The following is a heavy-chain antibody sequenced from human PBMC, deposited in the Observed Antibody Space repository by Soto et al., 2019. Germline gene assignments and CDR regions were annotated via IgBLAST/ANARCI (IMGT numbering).Heavy chain of an antibody. V-gene: IGHV1-69*18. Sequence: QVQLVQSGAELKKPGSSVKVSCKASGDTFSGYPINWVRQAPGEGLEWMGRIIPVIGTTNDAQRFEGRVTFTADESTNTAYLALRGLLAEDTALYYCASDGGFGELNYWGPGTLVTVSS. D-gene: IGHD3-10*01. J-gene: IGHJ4*02. CDR1: GDTFSGYP. CDR3: ASDGGFGELNY. CDR2: IIPVIGTT.